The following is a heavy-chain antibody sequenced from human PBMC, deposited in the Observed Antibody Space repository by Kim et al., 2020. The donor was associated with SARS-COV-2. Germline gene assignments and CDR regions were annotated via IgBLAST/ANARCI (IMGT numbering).Heavy chain of an antibody. Sequence: GGSLRLSCAASGFTFSSYSMNWVRQAPGKGLEWVSSISSSSSYIYYADSVKGRFTISRDNAKNSLYLQMNSLRAEDTAVYYCARDSGSYHDAYYYYYMDVWGKGTTVTVSS. CDR2: ISSSSSYI. CDR3: ARDSGSYHDAYYYYYMDV. CDR1: GFTFSSYS. J-gene: IGHJ6*03. V-gene: IGHV3-21*01. D-gene: IGHD1-26*01.